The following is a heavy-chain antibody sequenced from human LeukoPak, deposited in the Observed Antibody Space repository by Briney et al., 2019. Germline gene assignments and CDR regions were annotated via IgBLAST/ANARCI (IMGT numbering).Heavy chain of an antibody. V-gene: IGHV3-53*01. CDR2: IYSGGST. D-gene: IGHD6-13*01. CDR1: GFTVSSNY. Sequence: PGGSLRLSCAASGFTVSSNYMSWVRQAPGKGLEWVSVIYSGGSTYYADSVKGRFTISRDNSKNTLYLQMNSLRAEDTAVYYCARDYIAAAGTGYYMDVWGKGTTVTVSS. CDR3: ARDYIAAAGTGYYMDV. J-gene: IGHJ6*03.